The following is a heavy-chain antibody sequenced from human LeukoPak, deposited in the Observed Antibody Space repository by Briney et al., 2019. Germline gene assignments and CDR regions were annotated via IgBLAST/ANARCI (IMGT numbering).Heavy chain of an antibody. J-gene: IGHJ4*02. V-gene: IGHV4-38-2*02. CDR3: ARDQMAATGFDY. Sequence: SETLSLTCAVSGYSISSGYYWGWIRQPPGKGLEWIGSIYHSGSTYYNPSLKSRVTISVDTSKNQFSLKLSSVTAADTAVYYWARDQMAATGFDYWGQGTLVTVSS. CDR2: IYHSGST. CDR1: GYSISSGYY. D-gene: IGHD1-26*01.